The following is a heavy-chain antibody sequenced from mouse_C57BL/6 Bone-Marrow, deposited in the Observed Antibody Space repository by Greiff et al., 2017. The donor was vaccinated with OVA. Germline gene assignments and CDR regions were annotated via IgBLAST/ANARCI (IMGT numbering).Heavy chain of an antibody. D-gene: IGHD1-1*01. J-gene: IGHJ3*01. V-gene: IGHV5-12*01. CDR2: LSNGGGSP. CDR3: ARHNYGSRAWFAY. Sequence: EVQGVESGGGLVQPGGSLKLSCAASGFTFSDYYMYWVRQTPEKRLEWVAYLSNGGGSPYYPDTVKGRFTISSDNAKNTLYLQMSRLKSEDTAMYYCARHNYGSRAWFAYWGQGTLVTVSA. CDR1: GFTFSDYY.